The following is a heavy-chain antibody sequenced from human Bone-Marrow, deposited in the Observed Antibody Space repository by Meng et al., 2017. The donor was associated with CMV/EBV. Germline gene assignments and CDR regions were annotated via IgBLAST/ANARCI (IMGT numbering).Heavy chain of an antibody. CDR3: ARDHGQRRYQLLNTNYYYGMDV. CDR2: VNQDGRDE. Sequence: GESLKISCVASGFTFTNYWMMWLRQAPGKGLEWVATVNQDGRDEFYLDSVKGRFTTSADKAKSSVFLQMNSLRAEDTAVYYCARDHGQRRYQLLNTNYYYGMDVWGQGTTVTVSS. J-gene: IGHJ6*02. CDR1: GFTFTNYW. V-gene: IGHV3-7*01. D-gene: IGHD2-2*01.